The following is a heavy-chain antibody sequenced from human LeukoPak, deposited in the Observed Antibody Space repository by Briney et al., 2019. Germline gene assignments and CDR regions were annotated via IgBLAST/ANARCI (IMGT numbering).Heavy chain of an antibody. CDR3: ARWLQFGLNYFDY. D-gene: IGHD5-24*01. V-gene: IGHV4-59*01. J-gene: IGHJ4*02. Sequence: KSSETLSLTCTVSGGSISSYYWSWIRQPPGKGLEWIGYIYYSGSTNYNPSLKSRVTISVDTSKNQFSLKLSSVTAADTAVYYCARWLQFGLNYFDYWGQGTLVTVSS. CDR1: GGSISSYY. CDR2: IYYSGST.